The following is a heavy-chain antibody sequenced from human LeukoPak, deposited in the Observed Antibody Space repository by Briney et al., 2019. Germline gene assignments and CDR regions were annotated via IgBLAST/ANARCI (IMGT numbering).Heavy chain of an antibody. Sequence: GGSLRLSCAASGFTFSSYAMSWVRQAPGKGLEWVSAISGRGGSTYYADSVKGRFTTSRDNSKNPLYLQMNSLRAEDTAVYYCAKDRVPTMIVVGWFDPWGQGTLVTVSS. D-gene: IGHD3-22*01. CDR2: ISGRGGST. CDR3: AKDRVPTMIVVGWFDP. CDR1: GFTFSSYA. J-gene: IGHJ5*02. V-gene: IGHV3-23*01.